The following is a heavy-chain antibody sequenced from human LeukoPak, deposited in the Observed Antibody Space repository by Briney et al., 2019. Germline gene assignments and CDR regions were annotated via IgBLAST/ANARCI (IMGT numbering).Heavy chain of an antibody. CDR1: GFTFGDYA. D-gene: IGHD3-22*01. CDR2: IRSKAYGGTT. CDR3: TRGNSRYYDSSGYYYVYFDY. Sequence: GGSLRLSCRASGFTFGDYAMSWFRQAPGKGLEWVGFIRSKAYGGTTEYAASVKGRFTISRDDSKSIAYLQMNSLKTEDTAVYYCTRGNSRYYDSSGYYYVYFDYWGQGTLVTVSS. J-gene: IGHJ4*02. V-gene: IGHV3-49*03.